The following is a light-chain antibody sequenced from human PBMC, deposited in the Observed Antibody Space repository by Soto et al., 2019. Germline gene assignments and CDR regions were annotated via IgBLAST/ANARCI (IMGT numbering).Light chain of an antibody. CDR2: GAS. J-gene: IGKJ1*01. V-gene: IGKV3-15*01. CDR1: QSVSTN. CDR3: QQYNNWPPWT. Sequence: EIVMTQSPATLSVSPGERATLSCRASQSVSTNLAWYQQKPGQAPILPIYGASTRAAGVPARFSGSGSGTEFTLTISSLQSEDFAVYYCQQYNNWPPWTFGQGTKV.